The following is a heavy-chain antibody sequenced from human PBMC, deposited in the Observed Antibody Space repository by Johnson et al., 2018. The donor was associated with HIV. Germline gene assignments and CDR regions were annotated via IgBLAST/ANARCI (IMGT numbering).Heavy chain of an antibody. CDR3: AKDRNWGRLFDGFDI. CDR2: ISYDGSNK. CDR1: GFTFGTFA. J-gene: IGHJ3*02. V-gene: IGHV3-30*04. Sequence: QMQLVESGGGVVQPGRSLRLSCAASGFTFGTFAMHWVRQAPGKGLEWVAVISYDGSNKYYADSVKGRFTISRDSSKNTLYLQMNSLRPEDTAVYYCAKDRNWGRLFDGFDIWGRGTMVTVSS. D-gene: IGHD7-27*01.